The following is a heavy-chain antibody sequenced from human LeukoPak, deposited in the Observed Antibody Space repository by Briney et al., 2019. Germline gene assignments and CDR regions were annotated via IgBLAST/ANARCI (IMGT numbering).Heavy chain of an antibody. CDR2: ISSSSSTI. V-gene: IGHV3-48*02. CDR1: GFTFRSYS. Sequence: GGSLRLSCAASGFTFRSYSMNWVRQAPGKGLEWVSYISSSSSTIYYADSVKGRFTISRDNAKNSLYLQMNSLRDEDTAVYYCARARYYYDSSGYFADYWGQGTLVTVSS. J-gene: IGHJ4*02. D-gene: IGHD3-22*01. CDR3: ARARYYYDSSGYFADY.